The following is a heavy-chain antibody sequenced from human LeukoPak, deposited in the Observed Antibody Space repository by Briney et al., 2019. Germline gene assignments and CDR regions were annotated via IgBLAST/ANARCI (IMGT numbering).Heavy chain of an antibody. D-gene: IGHD3-10*01. CDR2: IYPGDSDT. V-gene: IGHV5-51*01. J-gene: IGHJ3*02. Sequence: GESLKISCKGSGYSFTSYWIGWVRQMPGKGLEWMGIIYPGDSDTRYSPSFQGQVTISADKSISTAYLQWSSLKASDTAMYYCARHRGYYYGSGSYYNGAFDIWGQGTMVTVSP. CDR1: GYSFTSYW. CDR3: ARHRGYYYGSGSYYNGAFDI.